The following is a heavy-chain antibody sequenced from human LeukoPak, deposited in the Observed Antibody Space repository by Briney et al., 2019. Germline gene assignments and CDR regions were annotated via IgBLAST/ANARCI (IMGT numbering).Heavy chain of an antibody. V-gene: IGHV4-34*01. Sequence: SETLSLTCAVYGGSFSGYYWSWIRQPPGKGLGWIGEINHSGSTNYNPSLKSRVTISVDTSKNQFSVKLSSVTAADTAVYYCARGGNKGATAPDTGQYYFDYWGQGTLVTVSS. CDR2: INHSGST. CDR1: GGSFSGYY. D-gene: IGHD1-26*01. CDR3: ARGGNKGATAPDTGQYYFDY. J-gene: IGHJ4*02.